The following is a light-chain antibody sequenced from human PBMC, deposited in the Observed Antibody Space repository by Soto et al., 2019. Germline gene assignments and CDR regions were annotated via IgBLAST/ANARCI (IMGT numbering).Light chain of an antibody. CDR3: QHRKT. CDR2: AAF. V-gene: IGKV1-9*01. CDR1: QGISRY. J-gene: IGKJ1*01. Sequence: DIPLTQSPSFLSASVGDRVTITCRASQGISRYLAWYQQKPWKAPKLLIYAAFTLQSVVPSRFSGSGSGTESTISIRSLQPGDFASYYGQHRKTCGQGTKVEIK.